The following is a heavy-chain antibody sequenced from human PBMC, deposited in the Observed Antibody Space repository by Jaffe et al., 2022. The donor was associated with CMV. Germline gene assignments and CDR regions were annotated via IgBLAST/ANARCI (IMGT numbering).Heavy chain of an antibody. CDR1: GFIFSDSY. CDR3: AKVDGKRLVYFEH. D-gene: IGHD1-26*01. J-gene: IGHJ4*02. CDR2: ISRTGTI. V-gene: IGHV3-11*01. Sequence: QVQLVESGGGLVKPGGSVRLSCAASGFIFSDSYMSWIRQAPGKGLEWISYISRTGTIYYADSVKGRFVISRDNAKNSVSLQMNSLRAGDTATYYCAKVDGKRLVYFEHWGQGALVIVSS.